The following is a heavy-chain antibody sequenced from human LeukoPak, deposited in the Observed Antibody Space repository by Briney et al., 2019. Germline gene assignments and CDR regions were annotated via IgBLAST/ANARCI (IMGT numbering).Heavy chain of an antibody. D-gene: IGHD2-15*01. J-gene: IGHJ4*02. Sequence: ASVKVSCKASGGTFSSYAISWVRQAPGQGLEWMGRIIPIFGIANYAQKIQGRVTITADKSTSTAYMELSSLRSEDTAVYYCASDLGYCSGGSCYAPGDWGQGTLVTVSS. CDR1: GGTFSSYA. CDR2: IIPIFGIA. V-gene: IGHV1-69*04. CDR3: ASDLGYCSGGSCYAPGD.